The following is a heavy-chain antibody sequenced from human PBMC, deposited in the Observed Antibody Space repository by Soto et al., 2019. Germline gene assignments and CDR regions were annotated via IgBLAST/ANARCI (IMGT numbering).Heavy chain of an antibody. J-gene: IGHJ4*02. CDR2: IYYSGST. CDR3: ASDRSSGYYDY. CDR1: GGSISSGGYY. D-gene: IGHD3-22*01. Sequence: PWETLSLTCTVSGGSISSGGYYWSWIRQHPGKGLEWIGYIYYSGSTYYNPSLKSRVTISVDTSKNQFSLKLSSVTAADTAVYYCASDRSSGYYDYWGQGTLVTVSS. V-gene: IGHV4-31*03.